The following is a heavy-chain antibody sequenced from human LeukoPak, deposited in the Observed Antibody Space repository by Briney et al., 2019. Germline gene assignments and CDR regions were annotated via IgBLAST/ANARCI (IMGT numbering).Heavy chain of an antibody. Sequence: PGGSLRLSCSASGFSFSSYAMHWVRQPPGKGLEYVSAISSNGGSTNYADSVKGRFTTSRDNSKNTLYLQMSSLRAEDTALYYCARARSTGYYVADYWGQGTLVTVSS. J-gene: IGHJ4*02. CDR2: ISSNGGST. CDR1: GFSFSSYA. V-gene: IGHV3-64D*09. D-gene: IGHD3-9*01. CDR3: ARARSTGYYVADY.